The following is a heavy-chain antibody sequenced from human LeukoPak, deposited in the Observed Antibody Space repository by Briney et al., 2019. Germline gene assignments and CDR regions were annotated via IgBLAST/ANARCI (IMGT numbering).Heavy chain of an antibody. Sequence: SETLSLTCTVSGGSISSYYWSWIRQPPGKGLEWIGYIYYSGSTNYNPSLKSRVTISVDTSKNQFSLKLSSATAADTAVYYCARVPRFSGDYVGAYYYYGMDVWGQGTTVTVSS. J-gene: IGHJ6*02. V-gene: IGHV4-59*01. CDR3: ARVPRFSGDYVGAYYYYGMDV. CDR2: IYYSGST. D-gene: IGHD4-17*01. CDR1: GGSISSYY.